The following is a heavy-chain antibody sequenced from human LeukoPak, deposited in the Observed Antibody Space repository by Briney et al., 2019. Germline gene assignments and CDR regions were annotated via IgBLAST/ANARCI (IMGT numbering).Heavy chain of an antibody. CDR1: GGSISSGSYY. CDR3: ARGQFWSGYSI. D-gene: IGHD3-3*02. Sequence: PSETLSLTCTVSGGSISSGSYYWSWIRQPAGKGLEWIGRIYTSGSTNYNPSLKSRVTMSVGTSKNQFSLNLSSVTAADTAVYYCARGQFWSGYSIWGQGTLVTVSS. CDR2: IYTSGST. J-gene: IGHJ4*02. V-gene: IGHV4-61*02.